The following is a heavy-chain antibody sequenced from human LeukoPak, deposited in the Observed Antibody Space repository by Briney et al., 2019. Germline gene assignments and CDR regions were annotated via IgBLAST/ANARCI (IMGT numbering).Heavy chain of an antibody. Sequence: PGGSLRLSCAASGFTFSSYGMHWVRQAPGKGLEWVAFIRYDGSNKYYADSVKGRFTISRDNSKNTLYLRMNSLRAEDTAVYYCAKYVRGGNPFDYWGQGTLVTVSS. D-gene: IGHD4-23*01. CDR2: IRYDGSNK. J-gene: IGHJ4*02. CDR3: AKYVRGGNPFDY. V-gene: IGHV3-30*02. CDR1: GFTFSSYG.